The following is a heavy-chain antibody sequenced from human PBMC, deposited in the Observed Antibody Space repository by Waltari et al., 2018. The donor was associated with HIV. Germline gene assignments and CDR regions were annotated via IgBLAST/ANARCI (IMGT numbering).Heavy chain of an antibody. V-gene: IGHV1-69*01. CDR1: GCIFRSTG. CDR3: ARRFTWNKSYYYYGLAV. J-gene: IGHJ6*02. Sequence: VQLVQPGAESKKPVSPVKVYCRASGCIFRSTGITWVRQAPGQGLEWMGGFLPILGTPNYAQKFQGRVTITADESTGTAYMELRSLRSEDTAVYYCARRFTWNKSYYYYGLAVWGQGTTVTVSS. D-gene: IGHD3-10*01. CDR2: FLPILGTP.